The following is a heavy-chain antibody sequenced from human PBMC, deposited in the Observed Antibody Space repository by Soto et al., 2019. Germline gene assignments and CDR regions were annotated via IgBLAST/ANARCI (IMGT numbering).Heavy chain of an antibody. J-gene: IGHJ4*02. CDR3: ARDNYYDSKVFDY. CDR2: IWYDGSNK. Sequence: GGSLRLSCAASGFTFSSYGMHWVRQAPGKGLEWVAVIWYDGSNKYYADSVKGRFTISRDNSKNTLYLQMNSLRAEDTAVYYCARDNYYDSKVFDYWGQGTLVTVSS. CDR1: GFTFSSYG. D-gene: IGHD3-22*01. V-gene: IGHV3-33*01.